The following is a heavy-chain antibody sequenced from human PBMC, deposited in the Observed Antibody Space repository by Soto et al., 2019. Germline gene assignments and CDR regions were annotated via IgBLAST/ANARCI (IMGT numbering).Heavy chain of an antibody. CDR3: ARGGYYYDSSGYDRENYFDY. Sequence: SETLSLTCSVSGGSIRSGGYYWNWIRRHPGKGLEWIGHIYNSGSTYYNPSLKSRVAISVDTSKNQFSLKLSSVTAADTAVYFCARGGYYYDSSGYDRENYFDYWGQGTLVTVSS. D-gene: IGHD3-22*01. CDR1: GGSIRSGGYY. CDR2: IYNSGST. J-gene: IGHJ4*02. V-gene: IGHV4-31*03.